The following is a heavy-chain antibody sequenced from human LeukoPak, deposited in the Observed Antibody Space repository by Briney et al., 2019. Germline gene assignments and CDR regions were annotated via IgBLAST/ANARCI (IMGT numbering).Heavy chain of an antibody. V-gene: IGHV4-30-4*07. J-gene: IGHJ4*02. CDR2: NYYNGSA. D-gene: IGHD4-17*01. Sequence: SETLSFTCAVSGGPISSGGYLWTWIRQPRGKGLQRIEYNYYNGSAYYNPALKSQVTISLYTAKNQFSLELNSVPAPDTDLLYCARHGPFYGTASYFDYWGQGTLVTVSS. CDR3: ARHGPFYGTASYFDY. CDR1: GGPISSGGYL.